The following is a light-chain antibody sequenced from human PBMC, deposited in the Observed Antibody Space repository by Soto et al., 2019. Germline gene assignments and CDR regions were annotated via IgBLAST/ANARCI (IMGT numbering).Light chain of an antibody. Sequence: QSALTQPASVSGSPGQSITISCTGTSSDVGSYDLVSWYQQHPGKAPKLIIYEVNKRPSGVSNRFSGSKSGNTASLTISGLQAEDEADYYCSYRSSSIYVVFGRGTKLTVL. CDR1: SSDVGSYDL. V-gene: IGLV2-23*02. CDR2: EVN. J-gene: IGLJ2*01. CDR3: CSYRSSSIYVV.